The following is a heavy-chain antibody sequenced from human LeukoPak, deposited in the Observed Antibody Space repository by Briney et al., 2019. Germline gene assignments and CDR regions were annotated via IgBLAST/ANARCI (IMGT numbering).Heavy chain of an antibody. D-gene: IGHD1-26*01. J-gene: IGHJ4*02. CDR1: GGTIRSYY. CDR2: IYTTGTT. V-gene: IGHV4-4*07. CDR3: ASQGYTASYYYLDY. Sequence: SETLSLTCDVSGGTIRSYYWGWVRQPAGKGLEWIGRIYTTGTTHFSPSLKSRLTMFVDTSKTQFSPKLTSETPGDTAVYFCASQGYTASYYYLDYWSKGTLVTVSS.